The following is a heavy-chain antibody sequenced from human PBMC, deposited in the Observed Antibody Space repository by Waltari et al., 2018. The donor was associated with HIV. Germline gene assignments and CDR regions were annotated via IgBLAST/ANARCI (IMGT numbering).Heavy chain of an antibody. V-gene: IGHV4-34*01. J-gene: IGHJ6*02. CDR3: ARDVTEARERTMVRGVPRYGMDV. CDR1: GGSFSGYY. Sequence: QVQLQQWGAGLLKPSETLSLTCAVYGGSFSGYYWSWLRQPPGKGLEGIGEINHSGRTNSNPPLKSRVTISVDTSKNQFSMKLRSGPAADTAVYYCARDVTEARERTMVRGVPRYGMDVWGQGTTVTVSS. D-gene: IGHD3-10*01. CDR2: INHSGRT.